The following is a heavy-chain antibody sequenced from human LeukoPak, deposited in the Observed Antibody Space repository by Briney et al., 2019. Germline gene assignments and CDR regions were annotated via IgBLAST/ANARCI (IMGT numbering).Heavy chain of an antibody. CDR2: INRDGSST. V-gene: IGHV3-74*01. CDR1: GFTFSTYW. CDR3: TFSSYGDHVGVDAFDI. J-gene: IGHJ3*02. Sequence: GGSLRLSCAASGFTFSTYWMHWVRQAPGKGLVWVSRINRDGSSTNCADSVKGRFTISRDNAKNTVYLQMNSLSAEDTAMYYCTFSSYGDHVGVDAFDIWGQGTMVTVSS. D-gene: IGHD4-17*01.